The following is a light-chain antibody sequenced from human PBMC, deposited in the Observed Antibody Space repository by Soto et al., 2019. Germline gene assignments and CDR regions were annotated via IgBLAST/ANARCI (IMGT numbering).Light chain of an antibody. CDR3: QQYDTHISKT. V-gene: IGKV1-5*01. J-gene: IGKJ2*01. CDR1: QSISSW. Sequence: DIQMTQSPSSLSASVGDRVTITCRASQSISSWLAWYQHKPGKAPKLLIYDASNLDSGVPSRFSGSGSGTEFTLTISNLQPDDFATYYCQQYDTHISKTFGQGTKVDIK. CDR2: DAS.